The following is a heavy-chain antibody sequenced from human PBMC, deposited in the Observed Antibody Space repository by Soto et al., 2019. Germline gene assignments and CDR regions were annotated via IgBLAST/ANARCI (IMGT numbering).Heavy chain of an antibody. CDR3: ATDLGGPPLNRFDS. V-gene: IGHV4-31*03. D-gene: IGHD3-10*01. CDR2: TLHTGVT. Sequence: PSETLSLTCTVSGGSLRHFGHFWTWIRQRPGSGLEWIGYTLHTGVTYYSPSLQSRISIDVDTSQNQFSLTLNSVTAADTAVYYCATDLGGPPLNRFDSWGQGTLVTVSS. CDR1: GGSLRHFGHF. J-gene: IGHJ5*01.